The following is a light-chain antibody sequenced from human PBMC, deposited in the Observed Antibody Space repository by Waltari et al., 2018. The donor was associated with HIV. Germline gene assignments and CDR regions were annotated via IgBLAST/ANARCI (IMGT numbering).Light chain of an antibody. CDR3: AAWDDSLSGPGYWV. CDR2: RNN. J-gene: IGLJ3*02. V-gene: IGLV1-47*01. Sequence: QSVLTQPPSASGTPGQRVTISCSGSSSNIGSNYVYWYQQLPGTAPKLLIYRNNQRPSGFPDRFSGSKSGTSASLAISGLRSEDEADYYCAAWDDSLSGPGYWVFGGGTKLTVL. CDR1: SSNIGSNY.